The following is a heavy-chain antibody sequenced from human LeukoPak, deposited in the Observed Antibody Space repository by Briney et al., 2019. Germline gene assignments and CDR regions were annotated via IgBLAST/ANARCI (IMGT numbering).Heavy chain of an antibody. CDR2: INQDGSST. D-gene: IGHD1-26*01. V-gene: IGHV3-74*01. CDR3: VRAAVGAQTFDY. CDR1: GLTIGEYW. J-gene: IGHJ4*02. Sequence: GGSLRLSCVASGLTIGEYWVHWVRHVPGKGMVWVSRINQDGSSTRYAESVKGRFTISRDNAKNSLYLQVNSLRAEDTAVYYCVRAAVGAQTFDYWGQGTLVTVSS.